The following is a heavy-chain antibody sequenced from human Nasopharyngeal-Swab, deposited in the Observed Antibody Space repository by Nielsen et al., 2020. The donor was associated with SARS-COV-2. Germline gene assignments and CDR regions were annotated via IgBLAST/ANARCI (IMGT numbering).Heavy chain of an antibody. CDR3: AKDDL. J-gene: IGHJ2*01. Sequence: WGSLSLSCAASGFTFSSYGMHWVRQAPGKGLEWVAVISYDGSNKYYADSVKGRFTISRDNSKNTLYLQMNSLRAEDTAVYYSAKDDLWGRGTLVTVSS. CDR2: ISYDGSNK. CDR1: GFTFSSYG. V-gene: IGHV3-30*18.